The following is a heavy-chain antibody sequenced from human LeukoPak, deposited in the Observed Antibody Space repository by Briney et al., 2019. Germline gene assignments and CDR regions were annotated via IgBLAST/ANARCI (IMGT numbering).Heavy chain of an antibody. J-gene: IGHJ6*02. CDR2: FDPEDGET. Sequence: ASVKVSCKVSGYTLTELSMHWVRQAPGKGLEWMGGFDPEDGETIYAQKFQGRVTMTEDTSTDTGYMELSSLRSEDTAVYYCATDRAWLRRSGYYYYGMDVWGQGTTVTVSS. CDR1: GYTLTELS. CDR3: ATDRAWLRRSGYYYYGMDV. V-gene: IGHV1-24*01. D-gene: IGHD5-12*01.